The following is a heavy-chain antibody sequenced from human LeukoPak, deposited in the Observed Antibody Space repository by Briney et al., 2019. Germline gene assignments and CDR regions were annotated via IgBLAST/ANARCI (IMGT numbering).Heavy chain of an antibody. V-gene: IGHV3-30-3*01. CDR1: GFTFSSYA. CDR2: ISYDGSNK. Sequence: GGSLRLSCAASGFTFSSYAMHWVRQAPGKGLEWVAVISYDGSNKYYADSVKGRFTISRDNSKNTLYLQMNSLRAEDTAVYYCAREVIGGSGEPNYYYYYGMDVWGQGTTVTVSS. CDR3: AREVIGGSGEPNYYYYYGMDV. D-gene: IGHD3-10*01. J-gene: IGHJ6*02.